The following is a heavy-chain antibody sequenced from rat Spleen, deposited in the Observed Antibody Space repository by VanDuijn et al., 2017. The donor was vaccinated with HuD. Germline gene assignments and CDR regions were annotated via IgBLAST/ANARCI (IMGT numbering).Heavy chain of an antibody. J-gene: IGHJ2*01. CDR3: TRENWKPDY. CDR2: ISTSGGST. Sequence: EVQLVESGGGLVQPGRSLKLSCAASGFTFSSSGMHWIRQAPTKGLEWVATISTSGGSTYYRDSVKGRFTISRENAYSTLYLQMNSLRSEDTGTYYCTRENWKPDYWGQGVMVTVSS. V-gene: IGHV5-19*01. CDR1: GFTFSSSG. D-gene: IGHD4-2*01.